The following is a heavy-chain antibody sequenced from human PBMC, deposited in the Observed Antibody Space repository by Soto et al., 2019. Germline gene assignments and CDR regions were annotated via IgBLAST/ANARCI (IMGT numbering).Heavy chain of an antibody. CDR1: GDTFSIYA. V-gene: IGHV1-69*01. CDR3: ARATGYSSSWQPLYYFGY. D-gene: IGHD6-13*01. J-gene: IGHJ4*02. Sequence: SVKVSCKASGDTFSIYAISWVRQTPGQGLEWMGGIIPIFGTANYAQKFQGRVTITADESTSTAYMELSSLRSEDTAVYYCARATGYSSSWQPLYYFGYWGQGTLVTVSS. CDR2: IIPIFGTA.